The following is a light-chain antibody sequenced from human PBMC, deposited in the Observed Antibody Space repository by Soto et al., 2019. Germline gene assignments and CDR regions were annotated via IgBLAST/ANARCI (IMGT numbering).Light chain of an antibody. CDR1: QGITKY. Sequence: DTQMTQSPSSLSASVGDRVTITCRASQGITKYLNWYQQKPGKAPKLLIYAASSLQSEVPSRFSGSGYGTDFTLTISSLQPEDSATYFCQQSNSAPLTFGGGTTVEIK. V-gene: IGKV1-39*01. J-gene: IGKJ4*01. CDR3: QQSNSAPLT. CDR2: AAS.